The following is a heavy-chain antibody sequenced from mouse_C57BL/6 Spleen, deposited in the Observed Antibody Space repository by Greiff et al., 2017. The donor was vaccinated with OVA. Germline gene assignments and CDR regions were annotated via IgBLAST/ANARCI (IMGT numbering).Heavy chain of an antibody. CDR2: IYPRDGSI. D-gene: IGHD1-1*01. V-gene: IGHV1-85*01. Sequence: VKLMESGPELVKPGASVKLSCKASGYTFTSYDINWVKQRPGQGLEWIGWIYPRDGSIKYNEKFKGKATLTVDQSSSTAYMELHSLTSEDAAVYFCAREGPTVVEGFAYWGQGTLVTVSA. CDR3: AREGPTVVEGFAY. CDR1: GYTFTSYD. J-gene: IGHJ3*01.